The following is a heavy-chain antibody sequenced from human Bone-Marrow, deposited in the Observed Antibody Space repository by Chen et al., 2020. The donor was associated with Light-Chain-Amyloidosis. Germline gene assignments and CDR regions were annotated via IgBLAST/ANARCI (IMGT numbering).Heavy chain of an antibody. CDR1: GYTIPNYW. CDR3: ARRRDGYNFDY. D-gene: IGHD5-12*01. V-gene: IGHV5-51*01. CDR2: IYPDDSDA. J-gene: IGHJ4*02. Sequence: DVQLEQTCPEAKKAGESLKISCMGTGYTIPNYWIGWARQMPGDGLEWMGVIYPDDSDARYSPSFEGQVTISADKSITTAYLQWRSLKASDTAMYYCARRRDGYNFDYWGQGTLVTVSS.